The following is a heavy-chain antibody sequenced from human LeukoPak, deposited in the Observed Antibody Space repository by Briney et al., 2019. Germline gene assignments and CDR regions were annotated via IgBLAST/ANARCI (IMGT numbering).Heavy chain of an antibody. V-gene: IGHV4-34*01. J-gene: IGHJ5*02. CDR1: GGSFSGYY. D-gene: IGHD3-22*01. CDR3: ARKDSSGYFDNWFDP. CDR2: INHSGST. Sequence: SETLSLTCAVYGGSFSGYYWSWIRQPPGKGPEWIGEINHSGSTNYNPSLKSRVTISVDTSKNQFSLKLSSVTAADTAVYYCARKDSSGYFDNWFDPWGQGTLVTVSS.